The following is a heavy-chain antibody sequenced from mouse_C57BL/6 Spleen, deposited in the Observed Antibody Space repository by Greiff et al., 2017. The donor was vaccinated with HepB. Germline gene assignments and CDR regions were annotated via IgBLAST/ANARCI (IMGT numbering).Heavy chain of an antibody. CDR2: IYPGSGST. J-gene: IGHJ2*01. V-gene: IGHV1-55*01. Sequence: QVQLKQPGAELVKPGASVKMSCKASGYTFTSYWITWVKQRPGQGLEWIGDIYPGSGSTNYNEKFKSKATLTVDTSSSTAYMQLSSRTSEDSAVYYCARAQIYDGYYPIFDYWGQGTTLTVSS. D-gene: IGHD2-3*01. CDR1: GYTFTSYW. CDR3: ARAQIYDGYYPIFDY.